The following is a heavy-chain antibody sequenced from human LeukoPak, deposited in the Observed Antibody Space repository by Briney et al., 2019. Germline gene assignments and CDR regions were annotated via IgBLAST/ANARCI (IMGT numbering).Heavy chain of an antibody. D-gene: IGHD3-10*01. CDR1: GYTFTGYY. J-gene: IGHJ5*02. CDR3: ARGRFGEWDNWFDP. CDR2: INPNSGAT. V-gene: IGHV1-2*02. Sequence: GASVRLSCKASGYTFTGYYIHWVRQAPGQGLEWMAWINPNSGATNYAQKFQGRVTMTRDTSISTAYMELSRLTSDDTAVYFCARGRFGEWDNWFDPWGQGTLVTVSS.